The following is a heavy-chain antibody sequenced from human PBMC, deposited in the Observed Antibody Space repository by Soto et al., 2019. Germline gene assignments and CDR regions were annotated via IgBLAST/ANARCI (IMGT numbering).Heavy chain of an antibody. Sequence: QVQLVESGGGLVKPGGSLRLSCAASGLTFSDCTMSWIRQAPGKGLAWVSYITSRGSYTKYADSVQGRFTISRDNDKKFLQLKSMRMEDEDSGLCECAPEAGVNDVWGKGATVPVSS. J-gene: IGHJ6*03. CDR3: APEAGVNDV. CDR1: GLTFSDCT. CDR2: ITSRGSYT. V-gene: IGHV3-11*05.